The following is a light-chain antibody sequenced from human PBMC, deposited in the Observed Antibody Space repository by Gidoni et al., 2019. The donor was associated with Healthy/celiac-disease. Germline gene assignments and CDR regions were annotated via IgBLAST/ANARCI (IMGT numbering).Light chain of an antibody. CDR1: QSISSY. Sequence: DIQMTQSPCSLSASVGDRVTITCRASQSISSYLNWYQQKPGKAPKLLIYAASSLQSGVPSRFSGSGSGTDFTLTISSLQPEDFATYYCQQSYSTPQAFGPGTKVDIK. V-gene: IGKV1-39*01. J-gene: IGKJ3*01. CDR3: QQSYSTPQA. CDR2: AAS.